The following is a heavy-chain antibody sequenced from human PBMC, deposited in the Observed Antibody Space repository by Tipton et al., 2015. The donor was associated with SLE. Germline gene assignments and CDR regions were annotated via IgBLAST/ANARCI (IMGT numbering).Heavy chain of an antibody. CDR3: AREGNWGFAY. D-gene: IGHD7-27*01. Sequence: TLSLTCTVSGGSMSTYYWSWIRQPPGKGLEWIGRIYTSGSTNYNPSLKSRVTISVDTSKNQFSLKLSSVTAADTAVYFCAREGNWGFAYWGQGTLVTVSS. CDR1: GGSMSTYY. V-gene: IGHV4-4*07. CDR2: IYTSGST. J-gene: IGHJ4*02.